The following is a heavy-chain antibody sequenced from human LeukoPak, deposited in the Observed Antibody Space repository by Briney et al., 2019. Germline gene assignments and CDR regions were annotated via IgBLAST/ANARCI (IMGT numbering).Heavy chain of an antibody. D-gene: IGHD6-6*01. J-gene: IGHJ4*02. CDR2: IDSSGSDT. CDR3: ARVRSEYSSSSPPDY. V-gene: IGHV3-74*01. Sequence: GGSLRLSCVVSGFTFSTYWMHWVRQGPGKGLVWVSRIDSSGSDTLYADSVRGRFTVSRDNAKNPLFLQMNSLRVEDTAMYYCARVRSEYSSSSPPDYWGQGTLVTVSS. CDR1: GFTFSTYW.